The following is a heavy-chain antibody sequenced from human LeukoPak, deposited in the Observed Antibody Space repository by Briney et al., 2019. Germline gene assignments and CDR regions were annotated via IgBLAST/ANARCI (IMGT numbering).Heavy chain of an antibody. D-gene: IGHD2-2*01. CDR1: GYTFTSDY. Sequence: ASVKVSCKASGYTFTSDYMHWVRQAPGQGLEWMGIINPSDGRTTYAQKFQDRVALTRDMSTSTVYMELSSLRSGDTALYYCARGSRFLDFWGQGTLVTVSS. CDR2: INPSDGRT. V-gene: IGHV1-46*01. J-gene: IGHJ4*02. CDR3: ARGSRFLDF.